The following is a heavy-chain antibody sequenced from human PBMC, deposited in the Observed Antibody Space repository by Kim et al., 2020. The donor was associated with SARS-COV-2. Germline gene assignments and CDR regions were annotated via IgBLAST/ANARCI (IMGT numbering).Heavy chain of an antibody. CDR3: ARGDPYYYDSRNLDAFDV. D-gene: IGHD3-22*01. J-gene: IGHJ3*01. V-gene: IGHV4-59*13. Sequence: SETLSLTCTVSRGSINSYYWSWIRQPPGKGLEWIGYIYYTGSTDYNPSLNNRVSISVDMSKNLVSLRLSSVIPTDTALYYCARGDPYYYDSRNLDAFDVWGQGTMVTVSS. CDR1: RGSINSYY. CDR2: IYYTGST.